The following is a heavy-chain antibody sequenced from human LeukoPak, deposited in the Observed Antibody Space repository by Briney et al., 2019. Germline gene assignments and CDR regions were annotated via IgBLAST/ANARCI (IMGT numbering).Heavy chain of an antibody. CDR3: ARAHSRTYYYYGIDV. CDR2: TIPIFGTA. V-gene: IGHV1-69*13. CDR1: GYTFSNYA. Sequence: ASVKVSCKASGYTFSNYAISWVRQAPGQGLEWMGGTIPIFGTAHYAQKFQGRVTIAGERATSTVYMELSSLRSEDTAVYYCARAHSRTYYYYGIDVWGQGTTVTVSS. J-gene: IGHJ6*02. D-gene: IGHD3-10*01.